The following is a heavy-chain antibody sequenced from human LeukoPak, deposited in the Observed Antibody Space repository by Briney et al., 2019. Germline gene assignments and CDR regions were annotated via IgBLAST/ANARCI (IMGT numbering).Heavy chain of an antibody. J-gene: IGHJ5*02. V-gene: IGHV4-61*01. Sequence: SETLSLTCDVSGGSVSSNSYYWSWFRQPPGKGLEWIGYIHNNGGTSYNPSLKSRATISVHTSRNQFSLKLSSGTAADTAVYYCASVAELEIDHWGQGTLVTVSS. D-gene: IGHD1-1*01. CDR3: ASVAELEIDH. CDR2: IHNNGGT. CDR1: GGSVSSNSYY.